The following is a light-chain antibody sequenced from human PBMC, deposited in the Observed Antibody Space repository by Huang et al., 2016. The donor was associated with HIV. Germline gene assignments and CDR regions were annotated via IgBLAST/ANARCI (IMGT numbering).Light chain of an antibody. Sequence: DIQMTQSPSSLSASVGDRVTITCRASQDIRNSLAWYQQKQGKAPKLLLYTSSRLESGVPSRFSGSGSGADYTLTISSLQPEDFATYYCQQYYSPPPVTFGQGTKLEIK. V-gene: IGKV1-NL1*01. CDR3: QQYYSPPPVT. J-gene: IGKJ2*01. CDR2: TSS. CDR1: QDIRNS.